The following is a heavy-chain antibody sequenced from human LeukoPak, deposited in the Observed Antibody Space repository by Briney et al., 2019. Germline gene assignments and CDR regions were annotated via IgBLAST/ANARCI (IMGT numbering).Heavy chain of an antibody. Sequence: GGSLGLCCAASGFTVSSNYMSWVRQAPGRGLEWVSVLYSGGSTYYADSVKGRFTISRDNSKNTVYLQMNSLRGEDTAVFYCARDKGTFAFDIWGQGTMVTVSS. CDR3: ARDKGTFAFDI. CDR2: LYSGGST. CDR1: GFTVSSNY. D-gene: IGHD3-10*01. V-gene: IGHV3-53*01. J-gene: IGHJ3*02.